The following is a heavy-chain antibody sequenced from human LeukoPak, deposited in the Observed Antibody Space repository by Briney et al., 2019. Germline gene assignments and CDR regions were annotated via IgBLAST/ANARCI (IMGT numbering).Heavy chain of an antibody. D-gene: IGHD2-2*01. V-gene: IGHV1-69*05. CDR2: IIPIFGTA. Sequence: SVKVSCKASGYTFTGYYIHWVRQAPGQGLEWMGGIIPIFGTANYAQKFQGRVTITTDESTSTAYMELSSLRSEDTAVYYCARGVVVPAATPYYYYYYMDVWGKGTTVTVSS. CDR1: GYTFTGYY. CDR3: ARGVVVPAATPYYYYYYMDV. J-gene: IGHJ6*03.